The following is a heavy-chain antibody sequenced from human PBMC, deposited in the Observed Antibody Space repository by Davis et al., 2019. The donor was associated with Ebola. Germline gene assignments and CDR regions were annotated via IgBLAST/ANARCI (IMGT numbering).Heavy chain of an antibody. CDR1: GFTFSTYS. D-gene: IGHD3-22*01. V-gene: IGHV3-21*01. J-gene: IGHJ4*02. CDR2: ISSDSDYI. Sequence: GESLKISCAASGFTFSTYSMSWVRQAPGKALEWVSSISSDSDYIYYADSVKGRFTISRDNAKNSLYLQMNSLRAEDTAVYYCARVQRDYYYDSSGYNDYWGQGTLVTVSS. CDR3: ARVQRDYYYDSSGYNDY.